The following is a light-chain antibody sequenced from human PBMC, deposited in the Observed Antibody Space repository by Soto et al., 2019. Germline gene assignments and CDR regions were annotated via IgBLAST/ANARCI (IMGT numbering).Light chain of an antibody. V-gene: IGKV1-39*01. CDR2: AAS. CDR3: QQSYSTPPRT. J-gene: IGKJ2*01. CDR1: QSISSY. Sequence: DLQMTQSPSSLSASVGDRVTITCRASQSISSYLNWYQQKPGKAPKLLIYAASSLQSGVPSRFSGSGSGTDFTLTISSLQPEDFETYYCQQSYSTPPRTFGQGTKLEIK.